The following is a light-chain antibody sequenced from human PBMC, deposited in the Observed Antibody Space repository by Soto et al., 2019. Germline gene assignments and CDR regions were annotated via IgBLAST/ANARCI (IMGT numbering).Light chain of an antibody. V-gene: IGKV1-33*01. CDR3: QQSDSLPIT. Sequence: DIQMTQSPSSLSASVGDRVTITCRASQDISNYLHWYQQRPGKAPQLLIDDASNLERGVPSRFSGTRSGTHFTFASTSLQPEDVATYYCQQSDSLPITFGQGTRLEI. J-gene: IGKJ5*01. CDR1: QDISNY. CDR2: DAS.